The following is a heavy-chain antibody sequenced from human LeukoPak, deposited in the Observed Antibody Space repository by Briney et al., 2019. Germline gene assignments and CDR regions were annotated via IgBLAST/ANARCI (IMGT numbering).Heavy chain of an antibody. D-gene: IGHD2-15*01. Sequence: PGGSLRLSCAASGFTFSSLGMQWVRQAPGKGLEWVSHITGGGGSTDYADSVKGRFTIPRDNSKNTLYLQMNILRAEDTAVYYCASRDVCSGGTCYGIAYWGQGTLVTVSS. V-gene: IGHV3-23*01. CDR1: GFTFSSLG. CDR3: ASRDVCSGGTCYGIAY. CDR2: ITGGGGST. J-gene: IGHJ4*02.